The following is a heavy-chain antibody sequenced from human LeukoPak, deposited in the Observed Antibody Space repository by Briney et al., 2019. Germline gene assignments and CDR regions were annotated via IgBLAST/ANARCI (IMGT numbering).Heavy chain of an antibody. CDR2: IYTSGST. J-gene: IGHJ5*02. V-gene: IGHV4-4*09. Sequence: PSETLSLTCTVSGGSISSYYWSWIRQPPGKGLEWIGYIYTSGSTNYNPSLKSRVTISVDTSKNRFSLKLSSVTAADTAVYYCATTRDTNYNWFDPWGQGTLVTVSS. D-gene: IGHD2-21*02. CDR1: GGSISSYY. CDR3: ATTRDTNYNWFDP.